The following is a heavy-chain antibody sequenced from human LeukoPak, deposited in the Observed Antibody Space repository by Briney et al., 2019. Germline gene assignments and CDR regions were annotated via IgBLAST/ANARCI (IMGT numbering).Heavy chain of an antibody. V-gene: IGHV3-23*01. Sequence: GGSLRLSCEASGFICSTYVMNWVRQAPGRGLEWVSGISGSGDRTYYVDSVQGRFTISRDNSNNKLYLQMNSLRAEDTAVYYCARHVVALGFDYWGQGTLVTVSS. CDR1: GFICSTYV. CDR2: ISGSGDRT. J-gene: IGHJ4*02. CDR3: ARHVVALGFDY. D-gene: IGHD3-22*01.